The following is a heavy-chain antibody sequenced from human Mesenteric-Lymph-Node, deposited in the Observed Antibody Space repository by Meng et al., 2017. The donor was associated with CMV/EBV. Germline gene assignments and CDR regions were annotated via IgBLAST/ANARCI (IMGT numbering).Heavy chain of an antibody. CDR3: AKDHSGWYQGDAFDI. V-gene: IGHV3-21*01. CDR2: ISSSSSYI. D-gene: IGHD6-19*01. Sequence: GESLKISCAASGFTFSSYSMNWVRQAPGKGLEWVSSISSSSSYIYYADSVKGRFTISRDNAKNSLYLQMNSLRAEDTAVYYCAKDHSGWYQGDAFDIWGQGTMVTVSS. CDR1: GFTFSSYS. J-gene: IGHJ3*02.